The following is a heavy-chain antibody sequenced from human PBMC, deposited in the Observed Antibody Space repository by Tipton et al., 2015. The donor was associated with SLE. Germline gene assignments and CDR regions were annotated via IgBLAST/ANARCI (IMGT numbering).Heavy chain of an antibody. CDR1: GGSVRRNLFY. J-gene: IGHJ5*02. V-gene: IGHV4-39*07. CDR2: VYNTGNT. CDR3: ASHSFGGFDP. D-gene: IGHD2/OR15-2a*01. Sequence: TLSLTCTVSGGSVRRNLFYWVWICQPPGRGLAGIGTVYNTGNTYTNASLQSRLTMSVDVSKNQFSLKLTSVTAADTAVYYCASHSFGGFDPWGQGTLVTVSS.